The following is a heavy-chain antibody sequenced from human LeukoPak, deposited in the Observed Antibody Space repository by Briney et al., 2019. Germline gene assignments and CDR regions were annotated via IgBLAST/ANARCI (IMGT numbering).Heavy chain of an antibody. CDR1: GFTFSSYG. V-gene: IGHV3-23*01. D-gene: IGHD3-10*01. CDR2: ISGSGGST. J-gene: IGHJ6*04. Sequence: PGGSLRLSCAASGFTFSSYGMSWVRQAPGKGLEWVSAISGSGGSTYYADSVKGRFTISRDDSKNTLYLQMNSLKTEDTAVYYCTTDLTGIYYGSGSLLDVWGKGTTVTISS. CDR3: TTDLTGIYYGSGSLLDV.